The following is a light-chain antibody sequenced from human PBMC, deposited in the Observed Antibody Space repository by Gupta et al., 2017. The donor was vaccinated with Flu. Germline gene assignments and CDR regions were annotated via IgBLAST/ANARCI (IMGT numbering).Light chain of an antibody. CDR2: GAS. V-gene: IGKV3-20*01. CDR1: QSVSSSY. J-gene: IGKJ2*01. Sequence: IGLTESTGTLAFSPVERATLPCRASQSVSSSYLAWYQQKPGQAPRLLIYGASSRATGIPDRFSGSGSGTDFTLTISSLEPEDFAVYYCQQYGNWPYTFGQGTKVEIK. CDR3: QQYGNWPYT.